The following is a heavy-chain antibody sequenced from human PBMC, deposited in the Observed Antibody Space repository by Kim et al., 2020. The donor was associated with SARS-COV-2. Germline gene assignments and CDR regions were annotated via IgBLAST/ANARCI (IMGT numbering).Heavy chain of an antibody. CDR2: IYYSGST. Sequence: SETLSLTCTVSGGSVSSGSYYWSWIRQPPGKGLEWIGYIYYSGSTNYNPSLKSRVTISVDTSKNQFSLKLSSVTAADTAVYYCARVSLVRFPGPWGQGTMVTVSS. J-gene: IGHJ5*02. CDR3: ARVSLVRFPGP. V-gene: IGHV4-61*01. D-gene: IGHD3-3*01. CDR1: GGSVSSGSYY.